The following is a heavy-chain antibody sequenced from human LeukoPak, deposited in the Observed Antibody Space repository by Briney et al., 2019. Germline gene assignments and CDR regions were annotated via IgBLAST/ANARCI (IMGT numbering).Heavy chain of an antibody. CDR3: ASFAGVR. J-gene: IGHJ4*02. CDR1: GFTVSSDY. CDR2: IYSDGST. D-gene: IGHD6-13*01. Sequence: GGSLRLSCAASGFTVSSDYMSWVRQAPGEGLECVSVIYSDGSTYYADSVKGRFTISRDNSKNTLYLQMTSLRAEDTAVYYCASFAGVRWGQGTLVTVSS. V-gene: IGHV3-53*01.